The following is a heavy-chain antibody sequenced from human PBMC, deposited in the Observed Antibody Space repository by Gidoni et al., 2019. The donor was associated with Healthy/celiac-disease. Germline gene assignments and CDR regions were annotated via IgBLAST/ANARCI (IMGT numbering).Heavy chain of an antibody. D-gene: IGHD3-22*01. CDR2: IIPIVGTA. CDR1: GGPFSSYA. Sequence: QVQLVQSGAEVKKPGSSVKVSCKASGGPFSSYAISWVRQAPGQGLEWVVGIIPIVGTANYEQKFQGRVTITADESTSTAYMELSSLRSEDTAVYYCASYRPYYDSSGYRKNDAFDIWGQGTMVTVSS. V-gene: IGHV1-69*01. J-gene: IGHJ3*02. CDR3: ASYRPYYDSSGYRKNDAFDI.